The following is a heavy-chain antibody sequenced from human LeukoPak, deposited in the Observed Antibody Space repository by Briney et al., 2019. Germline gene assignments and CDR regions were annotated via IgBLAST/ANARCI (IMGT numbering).Heavy chain of an antibody. J-gene: IGHJ4*02. Sequence: GGSLRLSCSASGFTFTNYWMNWLRQAPGKGLEWVANIRQDGGAKNYVDSVKGRFTISRDNAKNSLYLQMNNLRVEDTAVYYCARERVTTTSFDYWGQGVLVTVSS. CDR3: ARERVTTTSFDY. V-gene: IGHV3-7*01. D-gene: IGHD2/OR15-2a*01. CDR2: IRQDGGAK. CDR1: GFTFTNYW.